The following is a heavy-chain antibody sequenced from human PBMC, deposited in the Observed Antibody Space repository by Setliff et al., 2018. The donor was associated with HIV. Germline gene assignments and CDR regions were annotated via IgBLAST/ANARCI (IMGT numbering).Heavy chain of an antibody. CDR1: GYTFTSYY. Sequence: GASVKVSCKASGYTFTSYYMHWVRQAPGQGLEWMGIINPSGGSTSYAQKFQGRVTMTRDTSTSTVYMELSSPRSEDTAVYFCARTRSGGSSVYYYCYMDVWGQGTAVTVSS. D-gene: IGHD2-15*01. V-gene: IGHV1-46*01. J-gene: IGHJ6*03. CDR2: INPSGGST. CDR3: ARTRSGGSSVYYYCYMDV.